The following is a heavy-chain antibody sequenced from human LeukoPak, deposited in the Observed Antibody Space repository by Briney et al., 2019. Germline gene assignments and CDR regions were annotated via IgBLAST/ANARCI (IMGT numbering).Heavy chain of an antibody. CDR3: ARAKGYDILTGYYTWVWFDP. Sequence: SETLSLTCAVYGGSFSGYYWSWIRQPPGKGLEWIGEINHSGSTNYNPSLKSRVTISVDTSKNQFSLKLSSVTAADTAVYYCARAKGYDILTGYYTWVWFDPWGQGTLVTVSS. CDR1: GGSFSGYY. D-gene: IGHD3-9*01. V-gene: IGHV4-34*01. CDR2: INHSGST. J-gene: IGHJ5*02.